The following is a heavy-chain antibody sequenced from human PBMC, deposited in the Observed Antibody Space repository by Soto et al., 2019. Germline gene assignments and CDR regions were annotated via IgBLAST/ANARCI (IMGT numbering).Heavy chain of an antibody. D-gene: IGHD3-10*01. V-gene: IGHV1-69*10. CDR2: IIPIVGVA. Sequence: GASVKVSCKASGGTFRNYPFSWVRQAPGQGLEWMGGIIPIVGVADSAQKFQGRVTITADASTSTVYMELRSLRSADTAVYYCARVLELREGHISHVHYSGQGTAVTVSS. CDR3: ARVLELREGHISHVHY. J-gene: IGHJ4*02. CDR1: GGTFRNYP.